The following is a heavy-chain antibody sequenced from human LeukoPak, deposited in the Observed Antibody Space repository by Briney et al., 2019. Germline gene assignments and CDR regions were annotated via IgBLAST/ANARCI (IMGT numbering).Heavy chain of an antibody. V-gene: IGHV1-24*01. CDR1: GYTLTELS. Sequence: ASVKVSCKVSGYTLTELSMHWVRQAPGKGLEWMGGFDPEDGETIYAQKFQGRVTMTEDTSADTAYMELSSLRSEDTAVYYCAREALTFGGVIVISGGYFDYWGQGTLVTVSS. CDR3: AREALTFGGVIVISGGYFDY. D-gene: IGHD3-16*02. CDR2: FDPEDGET. J-gene: IGHJ4*02.